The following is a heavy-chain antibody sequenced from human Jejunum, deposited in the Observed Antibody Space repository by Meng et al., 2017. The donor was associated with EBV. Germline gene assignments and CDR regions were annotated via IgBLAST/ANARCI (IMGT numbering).Heavy chain of an antibody. V-gene: IGHV4-39*07. CDR2: IYYSGST. Sequence: QLHLQESGPGLVKPSEXLSLPCTVSGGSITSKNWSWSWIRQPPGKGQEWIGSIYYSGSTYYNPSLKSRVTISVDTSKNQFSLKLSSVTAADTAVYYCARGGGIAVAGEWGQGTLVTVSS. J-gene: IGHJ4*02. CDR1: GGSITSKNWS. CDR3: ARGGGIAVAGE. D-gene: IGHD6-19*01.